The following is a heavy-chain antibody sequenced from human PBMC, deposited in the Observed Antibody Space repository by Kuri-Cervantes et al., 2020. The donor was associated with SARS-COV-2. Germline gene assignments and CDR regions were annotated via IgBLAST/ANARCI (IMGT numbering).Heavy chain of an antibody. Sequence: GGSLRLSCAASGFTFSSYGMHWVRQAPGKGLEWVAVISYDGSNKYYADSVKGRFTISRDNSKNTLYLQMNSLRAGDTAVYYCARELGSSGWNDAFDIWGQGTMVTVSS. CDR2: ISYDGSNK. CDR1: GFTFSSYG. CDR3: ARELGSSGWNDAFDI. J-gene: IGHJ3*02. V-gene: IGHV3-30*03. D-gene: IGHD6-19*01.